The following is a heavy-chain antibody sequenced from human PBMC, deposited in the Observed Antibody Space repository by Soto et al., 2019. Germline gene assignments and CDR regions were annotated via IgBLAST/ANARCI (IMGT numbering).Heavy chain of an antibody. CDR3: AREFMVHNRDYIYYGMDV. V-gene: IGHV3-7*01. CDR1: GFKFGDYW. D-gene: IGHD2-8*01. CDR2: IKEDGSEK. J-gene: IGHJ6*02. Sequence: EVQLVESGGGLVQPGGSLRLSCVASGFKFGDYWMSWVRQAPGKGLEWVANIKEDGSEKYYVDSVKGRFTISRDNGMSSLYLQLDGLRYEDTAVFYCAREFMVHNRDYIYYGMDVWGQGTTVTVSS.